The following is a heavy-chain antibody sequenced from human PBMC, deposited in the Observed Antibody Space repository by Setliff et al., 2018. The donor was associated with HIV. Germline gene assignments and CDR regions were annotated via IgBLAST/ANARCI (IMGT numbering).Heavy chain of an antibody. J-gene: IGHJ6*03. Sequence: SETLSLTCSVSGDSISSGAYYWNWIRQHPVKGLEWIGYIFSSGITYYSPSLHSRVTISLDTSKNQFSLNLTSITAADTAVYYCTRDTGGGGFPMDVWGKGTTVTVSS. CDR1: GDSISSGAYY. D-gene: IGHD2-15*01. CDR3: TRDTGGGGFPMDV. CDR2: IFSSGIT. V-gene: IGHV4-31*03.